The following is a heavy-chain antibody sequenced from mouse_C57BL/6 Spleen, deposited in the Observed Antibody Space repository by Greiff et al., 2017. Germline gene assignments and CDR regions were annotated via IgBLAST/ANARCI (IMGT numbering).Heavy chain of an antibody. V-gene: IGHV1-82*01. J-gene: IGHJ2*01. Sequence: QVQLKESGPELVKPGASVKISCKASGYAFSSSWMNWVKQRPGKGLEWIGRIYPGDGDTNYNGKFKGKATLTADKSSSTAYMQLSSLTSEDSAVYFCARTGRQLRLGDFDYWGQGTTLTVSS. CDR1: GYAFSSSW. CDR3: ARTGRQLRLGDFDY. D-gene: IGHD3-2*02. CDR2: IYPGDGDT.